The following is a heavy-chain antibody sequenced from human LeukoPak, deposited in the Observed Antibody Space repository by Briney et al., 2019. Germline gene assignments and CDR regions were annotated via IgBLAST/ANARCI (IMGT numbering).Heavy chain of an antibody. D-gene: IGHD2-21*02. CDR1: GFTVSSNY. CDR3: ARGVTPDWFDP. V-gene: IGHV3-66*01. Sequence: GGSLRLSCAASGFTVSSNYMSWARQAPGKGLEWVSVIYSGGTTYYADSVKGRFTISRDNSKNTLYLQMNRLRAEDTAVYYCARGVTPDWFDPWGQGTLVTVSS. CDR2: IYSGGTT. J-gene: IGHJ5*02.